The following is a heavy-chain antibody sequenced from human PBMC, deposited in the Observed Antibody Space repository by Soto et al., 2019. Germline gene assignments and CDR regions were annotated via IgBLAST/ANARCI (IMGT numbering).Heavy chain of an antibody. CDR2: IYHSGST. D-gene: IGHD2-2*02. Sequence: SETLSLTCAVSGGSISSSNWWRWVRQPPGKGLEWIGEIYHSGSTNYNPSLKSRGTISVDKSKNQFSLKLSSVTAADTAVYYCARGPIVVVLAAILRAHGMAVWGQGTTVTV. CDR1: GGSISSSNW. J-gene: IGHJ6*02. CDR3: ARGPIVVVLAAILRAHGMAV. V-gene: IGHV4-4*02.